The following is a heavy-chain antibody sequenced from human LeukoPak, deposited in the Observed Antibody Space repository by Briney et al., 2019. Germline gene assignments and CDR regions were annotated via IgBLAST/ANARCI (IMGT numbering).Heavy chain of an antibody. D-gene: IGHD2-2*02. J-gene: IGHJ6*03. CDR1: GNTFTSYD. Sequence: SVKVSCKASGNTFTSYDINWVRQATGQGLEWMGGIIPIFGTANYAQKFQGRVTITADESTSTAYMELSSLRSEDTAVYYCAKGVVPAAIRGGTEYYYYYYMDVWGKGTTVTVSS. CDR2: IIPIFGTA. CDR3: AKGVVPAAIRGGTEYYYYYYMDV. V-gene: IGHV1-69*13.